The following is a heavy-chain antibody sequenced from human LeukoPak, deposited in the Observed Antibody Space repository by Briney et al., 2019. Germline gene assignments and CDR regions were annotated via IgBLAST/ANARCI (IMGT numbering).Heavy chain of an antibody. D-gene: IGHD5-18*01. CDR2: IRSKAYGGTT. CDR3: TRDYPGYSYGFNWFDP. J-gene: IGHJ5*02. Sequence: PGGSLRLSRTASGFTFGDYAMSWFRQAPGKGLEWVGFIRSKAYGGTTEYAASVKGRFTISRDDSKSIAYLQMNSLKTEDTAVYYCTRDYPGYSYGFNWFDPWGQGTLVTVSS. V-gene: IGHV3-49*03. CDR1: GFTFGDYA.